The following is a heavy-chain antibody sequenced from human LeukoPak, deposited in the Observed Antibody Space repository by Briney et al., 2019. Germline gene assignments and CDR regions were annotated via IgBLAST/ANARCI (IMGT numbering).Heavy chain of an antibody. CDR3: ARTRELSGRYGDYYYGMDV. CDR1: GFTFSSYA. J-gene: IGHJ6*02. V-gene: IGHV3-30-3*01. D-gene: IGHD1-26*01. CDR2: ISYDGSNK. Sequence: GGSLRLSCAASGFTFSSYAMHWVRQAPGKGLEWVAVISYDGSNKYYADPVKGRFTISRDNSKNTLYLQMNSLRAEDTAVYYCARTRELSGRYGDYYYGMDVWGPATTVTVSS.